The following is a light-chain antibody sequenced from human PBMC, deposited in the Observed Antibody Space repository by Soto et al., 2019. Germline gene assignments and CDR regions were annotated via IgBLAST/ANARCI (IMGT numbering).Light chain of an antibody. CDR1: SGDVGGYNY. CDR2: EVT. J-gene: IGLJ1*01. Sequence: QSAPTQPASVSGSAEHSITISCTPTSGDVGGYNYVSWYQQHPAKAPKIIIYEVTNRPSGVSNRLSGSKSGNTASLTISGLQAEDDADYYCSSFTSRFTFSYIFGTGTKVTVL. V-gene: IGLV2-14*01. CDR3: SSFTSRFTFSYI.